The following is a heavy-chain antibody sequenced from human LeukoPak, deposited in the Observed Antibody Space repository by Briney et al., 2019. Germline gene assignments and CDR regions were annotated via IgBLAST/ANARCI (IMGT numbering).Heavy chain of an antibody. J-gene: IGHJ4*02. D-gene: IGHD3-22*01. V-gene: IGHV3-53*01. CDR1: GFLVSSNY. CDR2: LYSSGNT. Sequence: PGGSLRLSCAASGFLVSSNYMRWVRQAPGKGLEWVSVLYSSGNTYYTDSLKGRFTISRDDSKNTVYLQMNSLRVEDTAVYYCAGGQYYDSSGFDCWGQGTLVTVSS. CDR3: AGGQYYDSSGFDC.